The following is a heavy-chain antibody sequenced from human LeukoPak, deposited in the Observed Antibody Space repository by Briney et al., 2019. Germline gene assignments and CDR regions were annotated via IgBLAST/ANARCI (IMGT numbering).Heavy chain of an antibody. D-gene: IGHD3-10*01. CDR2: ISYDGSDT. V-gene: IGHV3-30*04. CDR3: ARDRYYGSGMGRDYYYYYGMDV. J-gene: IGHJ6*02. CDR1: GFTFSSYA. Sequence: GGSLRLSCAASGFTFSSYAMHWVRQAPGKGLEWVAVISYDGSDTYYADSVKGRFTISRDNSKNTLYLQMNSLRAEDTAAYYCARDRYYGSGMGRDYYYYYGMDVWGQGTTVTVSS.